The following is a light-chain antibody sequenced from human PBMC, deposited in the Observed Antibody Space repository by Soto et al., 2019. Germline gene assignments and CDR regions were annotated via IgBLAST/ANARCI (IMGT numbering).Light chain of an antibody. V-gene: IGLV1-51*01. CDR3: GTWDSSLSAVV. CDR1: SSNIGNNY. J-gene: IGLJ2*01. CDR2: DNN. Sequence: QSVLTQPPSVSAAPGQKVTISCSGSSSNIGNNYVSWYQQLPGTAPKLLIYDNNKRPSGIPDRFSGSKSGTSATLRITGLQTGDEADYYCGTWDSSLSAVVFGGGTTLTVL.